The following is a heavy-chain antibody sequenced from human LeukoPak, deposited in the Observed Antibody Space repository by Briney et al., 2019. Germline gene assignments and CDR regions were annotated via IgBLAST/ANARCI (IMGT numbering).Heavy chain of an antibody. CDR2: INPSGGST. CDR1: GYTFTSYY. J-gene: IGHJ6*03. D-gene: IGHD3-3*01. CDR3: ARGEAVWSGIYYYMDV. V-gene: IGHV1-46*01. Sequence: ASVKVSCKASGYTFTSYYMHWVRQAPGQGLEWMGIINPSGGSTSYAQKFQGRVTMTRDTSTSTAYMELSSLRSEDTAVYYCARGEAVWSGIYYYMDVWGKGTTVTVSS.